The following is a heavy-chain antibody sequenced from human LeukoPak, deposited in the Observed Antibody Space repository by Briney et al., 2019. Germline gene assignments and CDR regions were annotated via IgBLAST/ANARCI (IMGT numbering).Heavy chain of an antibody. V-gene: IGHV1-8*01. J-gene: IGHJ4*02. CDR2: MNPNSGNT. CDR3: ARAQGDYGDYVS. D-gene: IGHD4-17*01. CDR1: GYTFTSYH. Sequence: ASVKVSCKASGYTFTSYHINWVRQATGQGLEWMGWMNPNSGNTGYAQKFQGRVTMTRNTSISTAYMELSSLRSEDTAVYYCARAQGDYGDYVSWGQGTLVTVSS.